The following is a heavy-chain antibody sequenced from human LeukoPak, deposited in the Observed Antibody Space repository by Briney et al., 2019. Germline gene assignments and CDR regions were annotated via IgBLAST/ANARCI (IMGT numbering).Heavy chain of an antibody. Sequence: QTGGSLRLSCAASGFTFSSLATSWVRQAPGKGLEGVSGISTSGGSTYYADSVKGRLTISRDNSKNTLYLQMNSLRAEDTAVYYGAKDQGNIWGQGTPVTASS. J-gene: IGHJ4*03. CDR1: GFTFSSLA. V-gene: IGHV3-23*01. CDR3: AKDQGNI. CDR2: ISTSGGST.